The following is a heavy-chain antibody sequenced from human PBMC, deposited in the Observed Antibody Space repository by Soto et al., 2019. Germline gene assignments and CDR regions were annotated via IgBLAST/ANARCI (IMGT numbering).Heavy chain of an antibody. V-gene: IGHV1-69*06. Sequence: QVQLMQSGAEVRKPGSSVTVSCKASGGTFSSNPISWVRQAPGQGLEWMGSIIPIFAPPHYSCRFVDRLTLTADSSTHSAFMELTSLTSEDTAIYYFARDLSAVKWIEAFKYYRMVMWGQGTTVT. D-gene: IGHD3-16*01. J-gene: IGHJ6*02. CDR1: GGTFSSNP. CDR3: ARDLSAVKWIEAFKYYRMVM. CDR2: IIPIFAPP.